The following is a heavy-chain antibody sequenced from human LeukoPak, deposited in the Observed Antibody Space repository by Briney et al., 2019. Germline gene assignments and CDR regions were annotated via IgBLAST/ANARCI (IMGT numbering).Heavy chain of an antibody. V-gene: IGHV3-33*01. D-gene: IGHD4-17*01. CDR2: TWYDGSNK. CDR3: ARDSNDYGDYVDNWFDP. J-gene: IGHJ5*02. CDR1: GFTFSSYG. Sequence: GGSLRLSCAASGFTFSSYGMHWVRQAPGKGLEWVAVTWYDGSNKYYADSVKGRFTISRDNSKNTLYLQMNSLRAEDTAVYYCARDSNDYGDYVDNWFDPWGQGTLVTVSS.